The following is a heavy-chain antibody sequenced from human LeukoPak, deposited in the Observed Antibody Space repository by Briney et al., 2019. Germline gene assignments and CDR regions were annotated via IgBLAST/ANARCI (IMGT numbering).Heavy chain of an antibody. CDR1: AFTFSSYG. CDR2: VSNDGSRQ. V-gene: IGHV3-30*03. Sequence: GGSLRLSCAASAFTFSSYGMHWVRQAPGKGLEWVALVSNDGSRQNYADSVMGRFTISRDNSKSTLYLQMNSLRTDDTAVYYCARGEAVAGNPRNYYYYGMDVWGQGTTVTVSS. J-gene: IGHJ6*02. D-gene: IGHD6-19*01. CDR3: ARGEAVAGNPRNYYYYGMDV.